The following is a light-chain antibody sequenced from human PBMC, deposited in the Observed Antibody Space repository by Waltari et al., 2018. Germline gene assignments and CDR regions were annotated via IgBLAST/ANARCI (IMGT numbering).Light chain of an antibody. CDR1: SSDAGSYNY. V-gene: IGLV2-11*01. J-gene: IGLJ1*01. Sequence: QSALTQPRSVSGSPGQSVTISCTGTSSDAGSYNYVSWYQQYPGKAPKLIIYDVTKRPSGVPDRFSGSKSGNTASLTISGLQAEDEADYHCCSFAGTYYVFGTGTEVTVL. CDR3: CSFAGTYYV. CDR2: DVT.